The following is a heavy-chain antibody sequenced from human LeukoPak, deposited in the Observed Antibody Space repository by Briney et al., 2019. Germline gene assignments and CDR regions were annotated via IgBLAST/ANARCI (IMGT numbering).Heavy chain of an antibody. Sequence: GGSLRLSCAASGFTFSSYGMHWVRQAPGKGLEWVAFIRYDGSNKYYADSVKGRFTISRDNSKNTLYLQMNSLRAEDTAVYYCAKDQEAYDILTGYYYAEYFQHWGQGTLVTVSS. J-gene: IGHJ1*01. CDR1: GFTFSSYG. CDR3: AKDQEAYDILTGYYYAEYFQH. CDR2: IRYDGSNK. D-gene: IGHD3-9*01. V-gene: IGHV3-30*02.